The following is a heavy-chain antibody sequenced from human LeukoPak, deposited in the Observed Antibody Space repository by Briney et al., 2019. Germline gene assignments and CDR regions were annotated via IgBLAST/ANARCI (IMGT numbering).Heavy chain of an antibody. V-gene: IGHV4-31*03. CDR3: ARDWGPKPLDY. CDR1: GGSISSGGYY. D-gene: IGHD3-16*01. J-gene: IGHJ4*02. Sequence: PSETLSLTCTVSGGSISSGGYYWSWLRQHPGKGLEWIGYIYYSGSTYYNPSLKSRVTISVDTSKNQFSLKLSSVTAADTAVYYCARDWGPKPLDYWGQGTLVTVSS. CDR2: IYYSGST.